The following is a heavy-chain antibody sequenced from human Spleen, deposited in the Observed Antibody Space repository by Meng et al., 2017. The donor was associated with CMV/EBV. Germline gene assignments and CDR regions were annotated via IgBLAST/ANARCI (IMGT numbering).Heavy chain of an antibody. CDR2: IYHSGST. D-gene: IGHD3-3*01. CDR3: ARARDFWSGYPFDY. Sequence: VSGGSISSSIGWSWVRQPPGKGLEWIGEIYHSGSTNYNPSLKSRVTISVDKSKNQFSLKLSSVTAADTAVYYCARARDFWSGYPFDYWGQGTLVTVSS. V-gene: IGHV4-4*02. CDR1: GGSISSSIG. J-gene: IGHJ4*02.